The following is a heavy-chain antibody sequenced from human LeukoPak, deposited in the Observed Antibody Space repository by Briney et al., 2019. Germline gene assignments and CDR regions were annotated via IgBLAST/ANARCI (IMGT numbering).Heavy chain of an antibody. Sequence: GGSLRLSCAVSGFTFTSYSMNWVRQAPGKGLEWVANINLEGSQKYYVDSLKGRFTISRDNANNLLYLQMNSLRAEDTAVYYCARDVDYANPRHDYWGQGTLVTVSS. CDR2: INLEGSQK. V-gene: IGHV3-7*01. CDR1: GFTFTSYS. D-gene: IGHD4/OR15-4a*01. CDR3: ARDVDYANPRHDY. J-gene: IGHJ4*02.